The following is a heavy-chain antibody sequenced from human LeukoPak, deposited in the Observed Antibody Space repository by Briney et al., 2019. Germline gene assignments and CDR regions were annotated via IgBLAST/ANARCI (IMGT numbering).Heavy chain of an antibody. CDR2: IYSGGST. D-gene: IGHD3-10*01. Sequence: PGGSLRLSCAASGFTFSSNYMSWVRQAPGKGLEWVSVIYSGGSTYYADSVKGRFTISRDNSKNTLYLQMNSLRAEDTAVYYCARDCHYYGSGSCTGASGYNWFDPWGQGTLDTGSS. V-gene: IGHV3-66*01. J-gene: IGHJ5*02. CDR3: ARDCHYYGSGSCTGASGYNWFDP. CDR1: GFTFSSNY.